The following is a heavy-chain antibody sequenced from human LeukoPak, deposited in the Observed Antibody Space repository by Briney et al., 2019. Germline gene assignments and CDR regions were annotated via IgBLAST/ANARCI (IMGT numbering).Heavy chain of an antibody. D-gene: IGHD5-18*01. CDR3: ARDPGREYDVDTAMGSRPDWYFDL. J-gene: IGHJ2*01. Sequence: ASVKVSCKXSGYTFTSYYMHWVRQAPGQGLEWMGIINPSGGSTSYSQKFQGRVTMTRDTSTSTVYMELSSLRSEDTPVYYCARDPGREYDVDTAMGSRPDWYFDLWGRGTLVTVSS. CDR1: GYTFTSYY. CDR2: INPSGGST. V-gene: IGHV1-46*01.